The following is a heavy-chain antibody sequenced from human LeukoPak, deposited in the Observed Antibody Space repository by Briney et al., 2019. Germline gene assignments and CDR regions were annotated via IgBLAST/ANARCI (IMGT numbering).Heavy chain of an antibody. CDR3: ARDLTIFGVGHNWFDP. CDR2: IIPIFGTA. Sequence: SVKVSCKASGGTFSSYAISWVRQAPGQGLEWMGGIIPIFGTANYAQKFQGRVTITADESTSTAYMEPSSLRSEDTAVYYCARDLTIFGVGHNWFDPWGQGTLVTVSS. V-gene: IGHV1-69*13. J-gene: IGHJ5*02. D-gene: IGHD3-3*01. CDR1: GGTFSSYA.